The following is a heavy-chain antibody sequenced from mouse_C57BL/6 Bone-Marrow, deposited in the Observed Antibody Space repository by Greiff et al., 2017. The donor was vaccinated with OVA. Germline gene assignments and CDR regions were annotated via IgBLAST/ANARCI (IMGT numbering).Heavy chain of an antibody. D-gene: IGHD2-1*01. V-gene: IGHV1-82*01. Sequence: VQLQQSGPELVKPGASVKISCKASGYAFSSSWMNWVKQRPGKGLEWIGRIYPGDGDTNYNGKFKGKATLTADKSSSTAYMQLSSLTSEDSAVYFCARSFYYGNYGYWGQGTTLTVSS. J-gene: IGHJ2*01. CDR2: IYPGDGDT. CDR3: ARSFYYGNYGY. CDR1: GYAFSSSW.